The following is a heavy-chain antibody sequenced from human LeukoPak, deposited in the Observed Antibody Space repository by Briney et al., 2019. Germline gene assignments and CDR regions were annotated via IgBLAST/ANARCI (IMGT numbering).Heavy chain of an antibody. Sequence: PSETLSLTCTVSGASISNYYWTWVRQPAGKGLEWIGRIYTSGSTNYNPSLKSRVTMSVDTSKNQFSLKLSSVTAADTAVYYCAREEDCSGGICYLGNAFDIWGQGTMVTVSS. V-gene: IGHV4-4*07. CDR1: GASISNYY. J-gene: IGHJ3*02. CDR2: IYTSGST. CDR3: AREEDCSGGICYLGNAFDI. D-gene: IGHD2-15*01.